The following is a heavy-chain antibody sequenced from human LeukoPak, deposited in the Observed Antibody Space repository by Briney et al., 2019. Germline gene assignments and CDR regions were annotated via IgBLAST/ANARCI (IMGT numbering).Heavy chain of an antibody. CDR3: ARDGYYDFWSGYPSEYFQH. Sequence: SETLSLTCTVSGGSISSGSYYWSWIRPPAGKGLEWIGRIYTSGSTNYNPSLKSRVPISVDTSKNQFSLTLSSVTAADTAVYYCARDGYYDFWSGYPSEYFQHWGQGTLVTVSS. CDR2: IYTSGST. D-gene: IGHD3-3*01. CDR1: GGSISSGSYY. V-gene: IGHV4-61*02. J-gene: IGHJ1*01.